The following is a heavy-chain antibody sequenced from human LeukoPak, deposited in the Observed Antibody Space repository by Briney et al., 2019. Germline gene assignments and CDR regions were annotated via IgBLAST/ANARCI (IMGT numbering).Heavy chain of an antibody. J-gene: IGHJ4*02. CDR2: IDPSDSYT. V-gene: IGHV5-10-1*01. CDR3: ARHRGYCGGDCFPDVKY. D-gene: IGHD2-21*02. Sequence: GESLKISCKGSGYSFTSYWISWVRQTPGKGLEWMGRIDPSDSYTNYSPSFQGHVTISADKSISTAYLQWSSLKASDTAMYYCARHRGYCGGDCFPDVKYWGQGTLVTVSS. CDR1: GYSFTSYW.